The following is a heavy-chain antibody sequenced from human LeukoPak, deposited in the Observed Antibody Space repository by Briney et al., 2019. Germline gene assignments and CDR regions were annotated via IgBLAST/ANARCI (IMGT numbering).Heavy chain of an antibody. CDR1: GFTFSSYA. D-gene: IGHD5-12*01. CDR3: ARDRAIDIRAYDI. CDR2: ISYDGSNK. V-gene: IGHV3-30-3*01. J-gene: IGHJ3*02. Sequence: GGSLRLSCAASGFTFSSYAMHWVRQAPGKGLEWVAVISYDGSNKYYADSVKGRFTISRDNSKNTLYLQMNSLRAEDTAVYYCARDRAIDIRAYDIWGQGTMVTVSS.